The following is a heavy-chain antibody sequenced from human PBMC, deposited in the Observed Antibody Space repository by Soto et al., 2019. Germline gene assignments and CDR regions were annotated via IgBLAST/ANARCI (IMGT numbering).Heavy chain of an antibody. J-gene: IGHJ4*02. D-gene: IGHD3-22*01. CDR2: ISYDGSNK. CDR3: AKDTADPFEVIHDY. Sequence: PGGSLRLSCAASGFTFSSYGMHWVRQAPGKGLEWVAVISYDGSNKYYADSVKGRFTISRDNSKNTLYLQMNSLRAEDTAVYYCAKDTADPFEVIHDYWGQGTLVTVSS. V-gene: IGHV3-30*18. CDR1: GFTFSSYG.